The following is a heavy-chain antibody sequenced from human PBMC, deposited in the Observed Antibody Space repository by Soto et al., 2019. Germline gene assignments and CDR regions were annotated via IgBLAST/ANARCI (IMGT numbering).Heavy chain of an antibody. Sequence: GGSLRLSCAASGFTLSSYWMHWVRQGPGKGLVWVSRISSGGTTISYADSVKGRFTISRDNSKNTLYLQMNSLRAEDTAVYYCAKDQGNPTFSFDYWGQGTLVTVSS. CDR3: AKDQGNPTFSFDY. CDR2: ISSGGTTI. J-gene: IGHJ4*02. CDR1: GFTLSSYW. D-gene: IGHD1-1*01. V-gene: IGHV3-74*01.